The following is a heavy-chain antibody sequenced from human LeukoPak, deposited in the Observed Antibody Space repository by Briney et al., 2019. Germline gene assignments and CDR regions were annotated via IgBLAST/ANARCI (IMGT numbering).Heavy chain of an antibody. Sequence: SETLSLTCAVYGGSFSGYYWSWIRQPPGKGLEWIGEISHSGSTNYNPSLKSRVTISVDPSKNQFSLKLNSVTAADTAVYYCAKTVAGYWYFDLWGRGTLVTVSS. CDR2: ISHSGST. CDR3: AKTVAGYWYFDL. J-gene: IGHJ2*01. CDR1: GGSFSGYY. V-gene: IGHV4-34*01. D-gene: IGHD6-19*01.